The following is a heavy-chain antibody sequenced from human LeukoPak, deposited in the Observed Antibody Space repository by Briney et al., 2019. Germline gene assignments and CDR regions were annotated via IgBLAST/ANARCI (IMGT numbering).Heavy chain of an antibody. V-gene: IGHV3-48*04. CDR2: TSSSSSTI. CDR1: GLTFSSYS. Sequence: GGSLRLSCAASGLTFSSYSMNWVRQAPGKGLEWVSYTSSSSSTIYYADSVKGRFTISRDNAKNSLYLQMNSLRAEDTAVYYCARRGYCTNGVCYGVNYMDVWGKGTTVTVSS. D-gene: IGHD2-8*01. J-gene: IGHJ6*03. CDR3: ARRGYCTNGVCYGVNYMDV.